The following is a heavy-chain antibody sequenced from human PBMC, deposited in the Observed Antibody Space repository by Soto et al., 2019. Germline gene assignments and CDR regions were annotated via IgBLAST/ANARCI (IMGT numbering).Heavy chain of an antibody. V-gene: IGHV4-59*08. J-gene: IGHJ5*02. Sequence: QVQLQESGPRLVKPSEPLSLTCTVSRGSISRYYFSWIRQPPGKGLEWIGYLYYSGRRTYNPCLTRQVTTSVETPTDQIPRECNTVPGAGAPLYFGVGSPGGLGGFAPWGLRLMVTVSS. CDR1: RGSISRYY. CDR2: LYYSGRR. CDR3: VGSPGGLGGFAP. D-gene: IGHD3-16*01.